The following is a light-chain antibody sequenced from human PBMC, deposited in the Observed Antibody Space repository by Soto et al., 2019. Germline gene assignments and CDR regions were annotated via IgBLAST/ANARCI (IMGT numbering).Light chain of an antibody. CDR2: GAS. CDR1: QSISDN. J-gene: IGKJ4*01. V-gene: IGKV3-15*01. CDR3: QQYKCWPPLT. Sequence: DIVMTQSPAILSVSLGERATLSCLASQSISDNLAWYQQRSGQAPRLLIYGASTRATGVPARISGSGSGTEFTLTISGLQSDDCAIYYCQQYKCWPPLTFGGRTKVE.